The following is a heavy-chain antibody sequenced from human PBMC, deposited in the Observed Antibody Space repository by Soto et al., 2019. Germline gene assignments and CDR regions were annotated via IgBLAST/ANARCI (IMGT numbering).Heavy chain of an antibody. CDR3: ITDGTDGRAD. J-gene: IGHJ4*02. V-gene: IGHV3-49*03. Sequence: PGGSLRLSCTGSGFSFGDYAMTWFRQAPGKGLECVGFITSKRYGGTPQYAASVKGRFTISRDDSKSIAYLQMNNLITGDTAVYYCITDGTDGRADWGKGTQVTVAS. CDR2: ITSKRYGGTP. CDR1: GFSFGDYA. D-gene: IGHD1-1*01.